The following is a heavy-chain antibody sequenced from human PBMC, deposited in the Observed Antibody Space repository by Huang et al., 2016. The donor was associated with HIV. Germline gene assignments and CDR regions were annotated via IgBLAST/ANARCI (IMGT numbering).Heavy chain of an antibody. J-gene: IGHJ6*02. Sequence: QMQLQQRGAGLLKPSETLSLTCGVSGGSFTGNYLTWIRQAPGKGLEWIGEVNDSGSTNYNPSLNGRVTISLDKSNRELSLNLRSVTAADTAVYYCARQWTILEWLLGLDVWGQGITVIVSS. CDR2: VNDSGST. CDR1: GGSFTGNY. CDR3: ARQWTILEWLLGLDV. V-gene: IGHV4-34*02. D-gene: IGHD3-3*01.